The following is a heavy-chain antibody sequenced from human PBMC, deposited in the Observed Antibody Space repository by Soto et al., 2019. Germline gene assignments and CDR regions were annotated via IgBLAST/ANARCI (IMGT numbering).Heavy chain of an antibody. D-gene: IGHD6-19*01. CDR3: ARHYSSGSRNWFDP. CDR2: IYYSGST. Sequence: SETLSLTCSVSGGSINSSSYFWGWVRQPPGKGLEWIGSIYYSGSTYYNPSLRSRVTISVDTSKNQFSLKLSSVTAADTAVFYCARHYSSGSRNWFDPWGQGALVTVSS. CDR1: GGSINSSSYF. J-gene: IGHJ5*02. V-gene: IGHV4-39*01.